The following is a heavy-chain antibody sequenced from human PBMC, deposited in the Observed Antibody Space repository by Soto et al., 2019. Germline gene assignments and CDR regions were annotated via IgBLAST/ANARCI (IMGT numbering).Heavy chain of an antibody. CDR1: GFTFSSYG. D-gene: IGHD3-10*01. CDR3: AKDRREYYGSGSYYDH. Sequence: QVQLVESGGGVVQPGRSLRLSCAASGFTFSSYGMHWVRQAPGKGLEWVAVISYDGSNKYYADSVKGRFTISRDNSKNTLDLQMNRLRGEDTAVYYCAKDRREYYGSGSYYDHWGQGTLVTVSS. CDR2: ISYDGSNK. V-gene: IGHV3-30*18. J-gene: IGHJ4*02.